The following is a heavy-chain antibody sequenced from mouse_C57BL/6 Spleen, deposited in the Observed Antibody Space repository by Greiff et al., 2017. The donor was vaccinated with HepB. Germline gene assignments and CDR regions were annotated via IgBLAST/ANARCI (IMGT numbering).Heavy chain of an antibody. V-gene: IGHV5-17*01. Sequence: EVNVVESGGGLVKPGGSLKLSCAASGFTFSDYGMHWVRQAPEKGLEWVAYISSGSSTIYYADTVKGRFTISRDNAKNTLFLQMTSLRSEDTAMYYCARYYGSSYEGAMDYWGQGTSVTVSS. CDR2: ISSGSSTI. D-gene: IGHD1-1*01. CDR3: ARYYGSSYEGAMDY. J-gene: IGHJ4*01. CDR1: GFTFSDYG.